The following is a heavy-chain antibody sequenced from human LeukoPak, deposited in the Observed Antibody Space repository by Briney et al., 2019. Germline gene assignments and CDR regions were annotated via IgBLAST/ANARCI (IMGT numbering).Heavy chain of an antibody. D-gene: IGHD3-10*01. CDR2: ISYDGSNK. V-gene: IGHV3-30*18. Sequence: QPGGSLRLSCAASGFTFSSYGMHWVRQAPGKGLEWVAVISYDGSNKYYADSVKGRFTISRDNSKNTLYLQMNSLRAEDTALYYCAKDLRGYFDYWGQGTLVTVSS. CDR1: GFTFSSYG. CDR3: AKDLRGYFDY. J-gene: IGHJ4*02.